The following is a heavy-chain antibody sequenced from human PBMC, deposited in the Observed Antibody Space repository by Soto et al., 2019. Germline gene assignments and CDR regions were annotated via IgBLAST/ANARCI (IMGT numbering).Heavy chain of an antibody. CDR1: GFTSSSYA. CDR3: AKDRTITMIVVPHAFDI. V-gene: IGHV3-23*01. J-gene: IGHJ3*02. D-gene: IGHD3-22*01. Sequence: GGSLXLSCAASGFTSSSYAMSWVRQAPEKGLEWVSGISGSGGSTYYADSVKGRFTISRDNSKNTLYLQMNSLRAEDTAVYYCAKDRTITMIVVPHAFDIWGRGTMVTVSS. CDR2: ISGSGGST.